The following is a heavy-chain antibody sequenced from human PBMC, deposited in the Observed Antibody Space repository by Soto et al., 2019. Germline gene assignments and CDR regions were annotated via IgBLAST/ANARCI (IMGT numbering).Heavy chain of an antibody. CDR1: GGSISGYY. J-gene: IGHJ4*02. D-gene: IGHD5-12*01. CDR2: VYYSGSI. V-gene: IGHV4-59*01. CDR3: AKYRRTDAEGYRLDF. Sequence: QVQLQESGPGLVRPSETLSLTCTLSGGSISGYYWSWIRQPPGKGLEWIGYVYYSGSIKYNPSLESRVTISVDMSNNQFSLMLTSVTAADTAVYYCAKYRRTDAEGYRLDFWGQGTLVTVSS.